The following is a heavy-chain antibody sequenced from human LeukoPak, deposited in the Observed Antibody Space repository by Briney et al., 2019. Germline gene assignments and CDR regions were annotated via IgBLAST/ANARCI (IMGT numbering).Heavy chain of an antibody. CDR2: MNRDPI. J-gene: IGHJ4*02. D-gene: IGHD6-19*01. CDR1: GFTFIGTS. Sequence: GGSLRLSCAASGFTFIGTSMNWVRQAPGKGLEWVASMNRDPIYYAYSVTGRFTISRDNAKNSVYLQMNSLRAEDTAVYYCAKDRASGSSGWYRDYWGQGTLVTVSS. CDR3: AKDRASGSSGWYRDY. V-gene: IGHV3-21*04.